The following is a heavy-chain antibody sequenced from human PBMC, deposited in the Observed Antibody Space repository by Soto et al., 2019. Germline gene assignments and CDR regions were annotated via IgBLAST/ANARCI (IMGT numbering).Heavy chain of an antibody. D-gene: IGHD6-13*01. J-gene: IGHJ4*02. Sequence: QVQLQESGPGLVKPSQTLSLTCTVSGGSISSGDYYWSWIRQPPGKGLEWIGYIYYSGSTYYNPSLKSRVTTSVDTSKNQFSLKLSSVTAADTAVYYCARSIAAAGTAYYYWGQGTLVTVSS. V-gene: IGHV4-30-4*01. CDR1: GGSISSGDYY. CDR3: ARSIAAAGTAYYY. CDR2: IYYSGST.